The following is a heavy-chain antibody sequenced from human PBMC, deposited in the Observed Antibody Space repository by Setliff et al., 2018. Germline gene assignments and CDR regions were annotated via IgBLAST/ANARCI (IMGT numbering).Heavy chain of an antibody. CDR3: AKDRSRDYDDSSGYDH. CDR2: TTGSGDSA. Sequence: GGSLRLSCAASGFTFGDYAMNWVRQVPGKGLEWVAGTTGSGDSAKYAGYVKGRFTISRDNAKNSLYLQMNRLRAEDTALYYCAKDRSRDYDDSSGYDHWGQGTLVTLSS. V-gene: IGHV3-23*01. J-gene: IGHJ4*02. D-gene: IGHD3-22*01. CDR1: GFTFGDYA.